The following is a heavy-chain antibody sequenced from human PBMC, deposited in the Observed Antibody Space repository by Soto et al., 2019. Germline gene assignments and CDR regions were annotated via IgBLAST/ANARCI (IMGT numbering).Heavy chain of an antibody. CDR3: ARMSSTWYVTFDY. V-gene: IGHV3-74*01. J-gene: IGHJ4*02. D-gene: IGHD6-13*01. CDR2: INYDGSIT. CDR1: GFTFKNNW. Sequence: GGSLRLSCAASGFTFKNNWMHWVRQAPGKGLVWVARINYDGSITTYADSVKGQFTISRDNAKSTLCLQMNSLTADDTAVYYCARMSSTWYVTFDYWGQGALVTVSS.